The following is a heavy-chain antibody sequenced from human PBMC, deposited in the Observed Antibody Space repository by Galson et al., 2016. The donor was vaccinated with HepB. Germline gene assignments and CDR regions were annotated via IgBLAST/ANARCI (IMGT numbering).Heavy chain of an antibody. D-gene: IGHD3-10*01. CDR2: INNGETIT. CDR1: GFTLSNSW. V-gene: IGHV3-74*01. J-gene: IGHJ5*02. Sequence: SLRLSCAVSGFTLSNSWIHWVRQSPGEGLQWVSLINNGETITLYADSVKGRFTISRGDTEDTVLLQMNRLRVEDTAVYYCTRALPGPGWFDHWGQGALVTVSS. CDR3: TRALPGPGWFDH.